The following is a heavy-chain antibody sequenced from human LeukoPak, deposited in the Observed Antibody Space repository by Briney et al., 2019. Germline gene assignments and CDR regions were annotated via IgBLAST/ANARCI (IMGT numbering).Heavy chain of an antibody. Sequence: SVKVSCKASGGTFSGYAISWVRQAPGQGLEWMGRIIPILGIANYAQKFQGRVTITADKSTSTAYMELSSLRSEDTAVYYCASQSGDNTFGGVIAPYYFDYWGQGTLVTVSS. CDR3: ASQSGDNTFGGVIAPYYFDY. CDR1: GGTFSGYA. D-gene: IGHD3-16*02. CDR2: IIPILGIA. V-gene: IGHV1-69*04. J-gene: IGHJ4*02.